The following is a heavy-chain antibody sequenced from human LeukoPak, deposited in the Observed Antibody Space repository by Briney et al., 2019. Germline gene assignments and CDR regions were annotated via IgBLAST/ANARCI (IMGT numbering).Heavy chain of an antibody. V-gene: IGHV3-74*01. CDR2: INSDGRST. CDR3: AKSSGYYTEWFDS. D-gene: IGHD3-3*01. CDR1: GFTFSRYW. Sequence: GGSLRLSCAASGFTFSRYWMQWVRQAPGKGLVWLSHINSDGRSTSYAGSVKGRFTISRDNAKNTLFLQMNSLRAEDTAVYYCAKSSGYYTEWFDSWGQGTLVTVSS. J-gene: IGHJ5*01.